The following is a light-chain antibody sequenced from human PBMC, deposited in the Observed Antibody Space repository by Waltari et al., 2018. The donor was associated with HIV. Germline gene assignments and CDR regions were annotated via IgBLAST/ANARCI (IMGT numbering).Light chain of an antibody. J-gene: IGLJ2*01. CDR3: ATWDDTMSVV. V-gene: IGLV1-44*01. Sequence: SLLTQPPSVSGAPGQRVKLSCSGGPSNLGGHRVNWYRQLPGPAPILLIYNNDQRPSSVPVRFSGSKSATSASLVISGLQSDDEADYYCATWDDTMSVVFGGGTRLTVL. CDR1: PSNLGGHR. CDR2: NND.